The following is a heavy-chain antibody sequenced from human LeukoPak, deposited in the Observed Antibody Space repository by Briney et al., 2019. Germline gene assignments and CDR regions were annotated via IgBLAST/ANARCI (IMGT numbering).Heavy chain of an antibody. CDR2: ISWNSGSI. D-gene: IGHD6-19*01. Sequence: GRSLRLSCAASGFTFDDYAMHWVRQAPGKGLEWVSGISWNSGSIGYADSVKGRFTISRDNAKNSLSLQMNSLRAEDTALYYCAKEIRCGWYSPLFDYWGQGTLVTVSS. CDR1: GFTFDDYA. V-gene: IGHV3-9*01. CDR3: AKEIRCGWYSPLFDY. J-gene: IGHJ4*02.